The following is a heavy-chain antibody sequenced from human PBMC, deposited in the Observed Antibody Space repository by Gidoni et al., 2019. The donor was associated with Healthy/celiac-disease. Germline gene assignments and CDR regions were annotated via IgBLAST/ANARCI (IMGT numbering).Heavy chain of an antibody. V-gene: IGHV3-9*01. D-gene: IGHD3-22*01. CDR2: ISWNSGSI. CDR3: ARGSGYDHWYFDL. J-gene: IGHJ2*01. Sequence: EVQLVESVGGLVQPGRSLRLSCAASGFTFDDYAMHWVRQAPGKGLEWVSGISWNSGSIGYADSVKGRFTISRDNDKNSLYLQMNSLRAEDTALYHCARGSGYDHWYFDLWGRGTLVTVSS. CDR1: GFTFDDYA.